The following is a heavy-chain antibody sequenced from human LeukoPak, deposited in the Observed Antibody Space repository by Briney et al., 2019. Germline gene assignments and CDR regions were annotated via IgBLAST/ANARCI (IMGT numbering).Heavy chain of an antibody. J-gene: IGHJ4*02. CDR2: INWNSDSI. D-gene: IGHD5-12*01. CDR3: AINGGGDSGYGNFDY. Sequence: QTGGSLRLSCAVSGFTFDDYAMHWVRQVPGKGLEWVSGINWNSDSIGYADSVKGRFTTSRDNAKNSLYLQTNSLRAEDTAFYYCAINGGGDSGYGNFDYWGQGTLVTVSS. V-gene: IGHV3-9*01. CDR1: GFTFDDYA.